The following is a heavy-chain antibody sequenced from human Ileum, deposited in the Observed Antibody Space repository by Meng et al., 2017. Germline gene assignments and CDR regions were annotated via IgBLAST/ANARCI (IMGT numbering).Heavy chain of an antibody. J-gene: IGHJ4*02. V-gene: IGHV3-74*01. Sequence: VQRVEAGGILVQPGGSLRLFCAASGFTFSSYWMHWVRQAPGKGLVWVSRINSDGSTTNYADSLKGRFTISRDNAKNTLYLQMNSLRAEDTAVYYCATGGSGYFNYWGQGTLVTGSS. CDR2: INSDGSTT. CDR3: ATGGSGYFNY. CDR1: GFTFSSYW. D-gene: IGHD3-3*01.